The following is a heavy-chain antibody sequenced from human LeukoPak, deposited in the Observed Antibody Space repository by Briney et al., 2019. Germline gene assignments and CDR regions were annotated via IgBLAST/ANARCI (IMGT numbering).Heavy chain of an antibody. D-gene: IGHD1-26*01. CDR3: ARSGRGGAFDI. Sequence: QTGGSLRLSCAASGFTFSSNWMHWVRQGPGKGLVWVSRIYSDGSRTNYADSVKGRFTISGDNAKNTLYLQMNSLRAEDTAVYYCARSGRGGAFDIWGQGTMVTVSS. J-gene: IGHJ3*02. V-gene: IGHV3-74*01. CDR1: GFTFSSNW. CDR2: IYSDGSRT.